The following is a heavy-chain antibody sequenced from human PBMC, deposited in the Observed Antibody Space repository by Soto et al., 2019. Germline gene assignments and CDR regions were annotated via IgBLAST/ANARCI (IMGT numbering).Heavy chain of an antibody. CDR2: ISGSGGST. CDR1: GFTFSSYA. D-gene: IGHD3-22*01. Sequence: GGSLRLSCSASGFTFSSYAMSWVRQAPGKGLEWVSAISGSGGSTYYADSVKGRFTISRDNSKNTLYLQMNSLRAEDTAVYYCAKAYYYDSSGRYYFDYWGQGTLVTVSS. J-gene: IGHJ4*02. V-gene: IGHV3-23*01. CDR3: AKAYYYDSSGRYYFDY.